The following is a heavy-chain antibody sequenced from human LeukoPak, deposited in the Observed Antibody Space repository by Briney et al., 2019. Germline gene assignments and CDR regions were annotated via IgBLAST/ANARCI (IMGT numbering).Heavy chain of an antibody. CDR1: GYTFTSYD. D-gene: IGHD4-17*01. V-gene: IGHV1-8*01. CDR2: MNPNSGNA. CDR3: ARASTYGDNDY. J-gene: IGHJ4*02. Sequence: GASVKVSCKASGYTFTSYDINWVRQATGQGLEWMGWMNPNSGNAGYAQKFQGRATMTGDMSTSTVYMGLSSLRSEDTAVYYCARASTYGDNDYWGQGTLVTVSS.